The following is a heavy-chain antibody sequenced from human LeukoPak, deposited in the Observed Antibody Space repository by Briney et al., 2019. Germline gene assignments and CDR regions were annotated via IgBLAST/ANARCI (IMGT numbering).Heavy chain of an antibody. CDR1: GYTLTELS. CDR3: ATAGAYSGYDVYYYYGMDV. J-gene: IGHJ6*02. D-gene: IGHD5-12*01. V-gene: IGHV1-24*01. CDR2: FDPEDGET. Sequence: ASVKVSRKVSGYTLTELSMHWVRQAPGKGLEWMGGFDPEDGETIYAQKFQGRVTMTEDTSTDTAYMELSSLRSEDTAVYYCATAGAYSGYDVYYYYGMDVWGQGTTVTVSS.